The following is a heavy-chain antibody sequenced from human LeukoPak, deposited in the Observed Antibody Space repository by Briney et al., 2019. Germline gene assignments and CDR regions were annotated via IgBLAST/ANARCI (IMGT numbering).Heavy chain of an antibody. J-gene: IGHJ4*02. V-gene: IGHV3-21*01. CDR2: ISGRSGYI. D-gene: IGHD3-10*01. CDR3: ARVGERASWTSESFFPAHFDR. Sequence: GGSLRLSCAASGFTFGSYSMTWVRQAPGKGLEWVSSISGRSGYIYYADSMKGRFAISRDNAKNSLYLQMSSLRADDTAMYYCARVGERASWTSESFFPAHFDRWGQGTLVTVSS. CDR1: GFTFGSYS.